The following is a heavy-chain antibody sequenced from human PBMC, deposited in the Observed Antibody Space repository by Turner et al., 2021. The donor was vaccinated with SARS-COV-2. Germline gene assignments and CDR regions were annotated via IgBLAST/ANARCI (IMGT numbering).Heavy chain of an antibody. J-gene: IGHJ4*02. Sequence: EVQLLESGGGLVQPGGSLRSSCAASGFPVNNLAMSWGRQAPGKVMRGVEAINGTGHVTHYGDSVKGRFTIARDSSKNTLYLQMNSLRVEDTAIYYCAKCVTTCQTNGLDNWGQGTLVTVSS. CDR2: INGTGHVT. D-gene: IGHD1-26*01. V-gene: IGHV3-23*01. CDR3: AKCVTTCQTNGLDN. CDR1: GFPVNNLA.